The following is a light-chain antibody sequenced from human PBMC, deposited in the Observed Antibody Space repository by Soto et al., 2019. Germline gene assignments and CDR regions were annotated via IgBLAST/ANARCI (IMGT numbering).Light chain of an antibody. V-gene: IGLV2-14*01. Sequence: QSVLTQPASVSGSPGQSITISCTGTSSDVGGYNYVSWYQQHPDKAPKLMIYEVSNRPSGVSNRFSGSKSGNTASLTISGLQAEDEADYYCRSYTSSSTYVFGTGTKLTVL. CDR2: EVS. CDR3: RSYTSSSTYV. CDR1: SSDVGGYNY. J-gene: IGLJ1*01.